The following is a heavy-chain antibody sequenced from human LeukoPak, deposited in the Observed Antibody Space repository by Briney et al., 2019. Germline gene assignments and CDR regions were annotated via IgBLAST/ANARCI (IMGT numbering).Heavy chain of an antibody. D-gene: IGHD3-3*01. CDR3: ARGTLYYDFWSGYQGPYYYYMDV. CDR1: GGSFSGYY. Sequence: PSETLSLTCAVYGGSFSGYYWSWIRQPPGKGLEWIGKINHSGSTNYNPSLKSRVTISVDTFKNQFSLKLSSVAAADTAVYYCARGTLYYDFWSGYQGPYYYYMDVWGKGTTVTVSS. V-gene: IGHV4-34*01. CDR2: INHSGST. J-gene: IGHJ6*03.